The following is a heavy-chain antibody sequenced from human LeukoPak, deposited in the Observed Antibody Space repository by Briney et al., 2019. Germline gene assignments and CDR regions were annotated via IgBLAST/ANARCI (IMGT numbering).Heavy chain of an antibody. Sequence: GGSLRLSCAASGFALSSYAMSWVRQAPGKGLEWVSAISGSGGSTYYADSVKGRFTISRDNSKNTLYLQMNSLRAEDTAVYYCAKDLSPMVRGVIDYWGQGTLVTVSS. CDR2: ISGSGGST. D-gene: IGHD3-10*01. J-gene: IGHJ4*02. CDR3: AKDLSPMVRGVIDY. CDR1: GFALSSYA. V-gene: IGHV3-23*01.